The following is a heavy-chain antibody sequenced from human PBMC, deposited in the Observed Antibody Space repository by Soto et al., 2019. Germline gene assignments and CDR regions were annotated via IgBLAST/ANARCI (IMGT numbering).Heavy chain of an antibody. CDR3: AKLSDGENDFDY. CDR2: ISYDGSNK. J-gene: IGHJ4*01. Sequence: GGSLRLSCAASGFTFSSYDMHWARQAPGKGLEWVAVISYDGSNKYYADSVKGRFTISRDNSKNTLYLQMNSLRAEDTAVYYCAKLSDGENDFDYWGQGTMVTVSS. V-gene: IGHV3-30*18. D-gene: IGHD7-27*01. CDR1: GFTFSSYD.